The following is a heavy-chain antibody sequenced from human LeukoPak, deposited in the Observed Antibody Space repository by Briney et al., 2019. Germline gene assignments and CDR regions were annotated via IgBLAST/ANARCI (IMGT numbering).Heavy chain of an antibody. CDR1: GGSISSNW. J-gene: IGHJ4*02. CDR3: AGPGYYCFDY. V-gene: IGHV4-4*02. CDR2: IYHSGST. D-gene: IGHD2-8*01. Sequence: SGTLSLTCAVSGGSISSNWWSWVRQSPGKGLEWIGEIYHSGSTNYNPSLKSRVTISVDKSKNQFSLKLSSVTAADTAVYYCAGPGYYCFDYWGQGILVTVSS.